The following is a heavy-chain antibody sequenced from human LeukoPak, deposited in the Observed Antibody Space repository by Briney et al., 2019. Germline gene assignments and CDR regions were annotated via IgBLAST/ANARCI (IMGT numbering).Heavy chain of an antibody. Sequence: SETLSLTCAVYGGSFSGYYWSWIRQPPGKGLEWIGEINHSGSTNYNPSLKSRVTISVDASKNQFSLKLNSVTAADTAVYYCATTFPATAAVEYWGQGTLVTVSS. CDR2: INHSGST. CDR3: ATTFPATAAVEY. J-gene: IGHJ4*02. D-gene: IGHD6-13*01. V-gene: IGHV4-34*01. CDR1: GGSFSGYY.